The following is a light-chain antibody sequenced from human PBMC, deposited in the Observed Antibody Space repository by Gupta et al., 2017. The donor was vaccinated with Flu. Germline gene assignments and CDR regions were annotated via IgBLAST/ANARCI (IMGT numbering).Light chain of an antibody. CDR1: NIGSKS. Sequence: QTASITRGGNNIGSKSVYGYRQKAGHAPVLLVYDDSDRPSVIPERFSGSNSGNTATLTISGVEAGDEADYYCQVGDSSSDHVVFGGGTKLTVL. CDR3: QVGDSSSDHVV. J-gene: IGLJ2*01. V-gene: IGLV3-21*02. CDR2: DDS.